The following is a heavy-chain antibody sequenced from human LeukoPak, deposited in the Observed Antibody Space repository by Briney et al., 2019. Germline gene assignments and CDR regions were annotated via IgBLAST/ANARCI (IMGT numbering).Heavy chain of an antibody. Sequence: GASVKVSCKASGGTFSSYAISWVRQAPGQGLEWMGWINAGNGNTKYSQKFQGRVTITRDTSASTAYMELSSLRSEDTAVYYCARTMMDVWGQGTTVTVSS. CDR2: INAGNGNT. V-gene: IGHV1-3*01. D-gene: IGHD3-10*01. J-gene: IGHJ6*02. CDR1: GGTFSSYA. CDR3: ARTMMDV.